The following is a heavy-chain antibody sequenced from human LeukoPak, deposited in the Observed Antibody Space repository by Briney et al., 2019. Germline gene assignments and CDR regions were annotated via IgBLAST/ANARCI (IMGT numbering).Heavy chain of an antibody. D-gene: IGHD5-12*01. V-gene: IGHV3-74*01. Sequence: PGGSLRLSCAASGFTFNSYWMHWVRQAPGKGLVWVSRINTDGRSTDYADSVKGRFTISRDNAKNTLYLQMNSLRAEDTAVYYCAKDPVRGYSGGYYFDYWGQGTLVTVSS. CDR1: GFTFNSYW. CDR2: INTDGRST. J-gene: IGHJ4*02. CDR3: AKDPVRGYSGGYYFDY.